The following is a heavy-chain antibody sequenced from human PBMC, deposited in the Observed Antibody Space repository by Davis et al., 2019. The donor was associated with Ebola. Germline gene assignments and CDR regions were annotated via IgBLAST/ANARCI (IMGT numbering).Heavy chain of an antibody. CDR3: GPKCSSTTCGRFGMDV. CDR2: INPSGGST. D-gene: IGHD2-2*01. J-gene: IGHJ6*04. CDR1: GYTFTSYY. V-gene: IGHV1-46*01. Sequence: ASVKVSCKASGYTFTSYYMHWVRQAPGQGLEWMGIINPSGGSTSYAQKFQGRVTMTRDTSTSTVYMELSSLRSEDAAVYYCGPKCSSTTCGRFGMDVWGKGATVTVSS.